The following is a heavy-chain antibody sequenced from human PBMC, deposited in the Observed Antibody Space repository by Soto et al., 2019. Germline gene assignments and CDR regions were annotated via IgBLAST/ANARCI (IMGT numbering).Heavy chain of an antibody. CDR3: ARDLELLPMGGGPWWGLDY. CDR1: GFTFSSYG. J-gene: IGHJ4*02. D-gene: IGHD3-3*01. V-gene: IGHV3-33*01. CDR2: IWYDGSNK. Sequence: QVQLVESGGGVVQPGRSLRLSCAASGFTFSSYGMHWVRQAPGKGLEWVAVIWYDGSNKYYADSVKGRFPISRDNSKNPVYLQMNSLRAEDTAVYYCARDLELLPMGGGPWWGLDYWGQGTLVTVSS.